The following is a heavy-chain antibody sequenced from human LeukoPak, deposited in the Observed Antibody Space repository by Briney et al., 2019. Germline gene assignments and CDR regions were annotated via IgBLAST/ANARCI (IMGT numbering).Heavy chain of an antibody. J-gene: IGHJ4*02. V-gene: IGHV3-53*01. D-gene: IGHD4-23*01. CDR3: ARGADRWNYFDY. CDR1: GFTVSSSF. CDR2: IYSGGST. Sequence: GGSLRFSCAASGFTVSSSFMSWVRQAPGRGLEWVSVIYSGGSTYYADSVKGRFTISRDNSKNTVSLQMNSLRAEDTAVYYCARGADRWNYFDYWGQGTLVTVSS.